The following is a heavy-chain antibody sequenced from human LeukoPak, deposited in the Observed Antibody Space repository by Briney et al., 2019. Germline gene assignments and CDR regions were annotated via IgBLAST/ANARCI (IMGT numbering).Heavy chain of an antibody. Sequence: ASVKVSCKASGYTFTGYYMHWVRQAPGQGLEWMGRINPNSGGTNYAQKFQGRVTMTRDTSTSTVYMELSSLRSEDTAVYYCARGGLLWFGGSDFDYWGQGTLVTVSS. D-gene: IGHD3-10*01. CDR2: INPNSGGT. CDR3: ARGGLLWFGGSDFDY. J-gene: IGHJ4*02. V-gene: IGHV1-2*06. CDR1: GYTFTGYY.